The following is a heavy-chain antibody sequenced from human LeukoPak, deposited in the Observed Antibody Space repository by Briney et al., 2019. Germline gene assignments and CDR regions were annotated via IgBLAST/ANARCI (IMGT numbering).Heavy chain of an antibody. V-gene: IGHV1-3*01. CDR1: GYTFTSYA. D-gene: IGHD3-22*01. Sequence: GASVKVSCKASGYTFTSYAMHWVRQAPGQRLEWMGWINAGNGNTKYSQKFQGRVTITRDTSASTAYMELSSLRSEDTAVYYCARAGTYYYDSSGWYYFDSWGQGTLVTVSS. CDR3: ARAGTYYYDSSGWYYFDS. J-gene: IGHJ4*02. CDR2: INAGNGNT.